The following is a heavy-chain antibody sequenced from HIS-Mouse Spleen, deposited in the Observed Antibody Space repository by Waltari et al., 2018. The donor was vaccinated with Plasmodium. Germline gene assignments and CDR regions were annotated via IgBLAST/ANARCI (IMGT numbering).Heavy chain of an antibody. V-gene: IGHV4-39*07. CDR1: GGSISSSSYY. CDR2: NYYSGIT. Sequence: QLQLQESGPGLVKPSETLSLTCTVSGGSISSSSYYWGWIRQPPGKGLEWIGSNYYSGITYYNPSLKSRVTISVDTSKNQFSRKLSSVTAAETAVYYCARFVGRDGYDYWGQGTLVTVSS. J-gene: IGHJ4*02. CDR3: ARFVGRDGYDY. D-gene: IGHD5-12*01.